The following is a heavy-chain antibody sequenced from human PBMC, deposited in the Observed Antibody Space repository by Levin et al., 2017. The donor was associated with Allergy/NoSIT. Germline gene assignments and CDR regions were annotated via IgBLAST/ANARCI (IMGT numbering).Heavy chain of an antibody. D-gene: IGHD5-12*01. V-gene: IGHV3-33*01. CDR1: GFTFSSYG. CDR3: ARDGGLRIDY. J-gene: IGHJ4*02. CDR2: IWYDGSNK. Sequence: GESLKISCAASGFTFSSYGMHWVRQAPGKGLEWVAVIWYDGSNKYYADSVKGRFTISRDNSKNTLYLQMNSLRAEDTAVYYCARDGGLRIDYWGQGTLVTVSS.